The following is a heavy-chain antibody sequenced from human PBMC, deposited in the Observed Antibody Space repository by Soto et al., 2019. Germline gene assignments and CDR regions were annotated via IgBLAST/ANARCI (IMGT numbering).Heavy chain of an antibody. CDR2: TYYRSKWYN. V-gene: IGHV6-1*01. J-gene: IGHJ6*03. D-gene: IGHD3-3*01. CDR3: ARSTRPSITIFGVVSPVYYYMDV. CDR1: GDSVSSNSAA. Sequence: SQTLSLTCAISGDSVSSNSAAWNWIRQSPSRGLEWLGRTYYRSKWYNDYAVSVKSRITINPDTSKNQFSLQLNSVTPEDTAVYYCARSTRPSITIFGVVSPVYYYMDVWGKGTTVTVSS.